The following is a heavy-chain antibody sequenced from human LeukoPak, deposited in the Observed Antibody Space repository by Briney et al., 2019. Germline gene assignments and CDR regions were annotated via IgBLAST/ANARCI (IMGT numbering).Heavy chain of an antibody. CDR3: AKVGSYHDFDY. V-gene: IGHV3-11*04. J-gene: IGHJ4*02. D-gene: IGHD3-22*01. Sequence: GGSLRLSCAASGFTFSDYYMSWIRQAPGKGLEWVSYISSSGSSIYYADSVKGRFTISRDNSKNTLFLQMNSLRAEDTAVYYCAKVGSYHDFDYWGQGTLVTVSS. CDR2: ISSSGSSI. CDR1: GFTFSDYY.